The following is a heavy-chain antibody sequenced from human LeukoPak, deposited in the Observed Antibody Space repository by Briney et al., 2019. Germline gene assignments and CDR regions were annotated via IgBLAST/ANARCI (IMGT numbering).Heavy chain of an antibody. CDR3: AREGNSGWRDDGFDI. CDR2: IHSDGSDT. CDR1: GFIFSSYW. J-gene: IGHJ3*02. D-gene: IGHD6-19*01. V-gene: IGHV3-74*01. Sequence: GGSLRLSCAASGFIFSSYWMHWVRQAPGKGLVWVSRIHSDGSDTTYADSVKGRFTISRDNAKNTLYLQMSSLRAEDTAVYYCAREGNSGWRDDGFDIWGQGTMVTVSS.